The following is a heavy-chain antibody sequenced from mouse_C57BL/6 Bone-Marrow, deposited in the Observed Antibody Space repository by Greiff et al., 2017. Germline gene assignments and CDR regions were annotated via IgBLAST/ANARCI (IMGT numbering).Heavy chain of an antibody. CDR3: ARSQLGHYFDY. CDR1: GYTFTSYW. Sequence: VKLQQPGAELVMPGASVTLSCKASGYTFTSYWMHWVTQRPGQGLEWIGEIDPSDSYTNYNQKFKGKSTLTVDKSSSTAYMQLSSLTSEDSAVYYCARSQLGHYFDYWGQGTTLTVSS. V-gene: IGHV1-69*01. D-gene: IGHD4-1*02. CDR2: IDPSDSYT. J-gene: IGHJ2*01.